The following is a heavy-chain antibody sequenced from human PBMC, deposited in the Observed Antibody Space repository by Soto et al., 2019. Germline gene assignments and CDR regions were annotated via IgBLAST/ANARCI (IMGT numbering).Heavy chain of an antibody. CDR3: ARGLETGEHFDY. D-gene: IGHD1-1*01. CDR2: INAGNGNT. Sequence: ASVKVSCKASGYTFTSYAMHWVRQAPGQRLEWMGWINAGNGNTKYSQKFQGRVTITRDTSASTAYMELSSLRSEDTAVYYCARGLETGEHFDYWGQGTLVTVSS. V-gene: IGHV1-3*01. J-gene: IGHJ4*02. CDR1: GYTFTSYA.